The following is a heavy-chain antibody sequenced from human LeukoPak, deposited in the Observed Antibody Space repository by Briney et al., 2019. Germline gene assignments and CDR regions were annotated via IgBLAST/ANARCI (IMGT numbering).Heavy chain of an antibody. Sequence: SETLSLTCTVSGGSISSSSYYWGWIRQPPGQGLEGIGYIYYSGSTNYNPSLKSRVTISVDTSKNQFSLKVSSVTAADTAVYYCARTPTSYYYYYTDVWGKGTTVTISS. CDR1: GGSISSSSYY. J-gene: IGHJ6*03. D-gene: IGHD3-16*01. CDR2: IYYSGST. V-gene: IGHV4-61*05. CDR3: ARTPTSYYYYYTDV.